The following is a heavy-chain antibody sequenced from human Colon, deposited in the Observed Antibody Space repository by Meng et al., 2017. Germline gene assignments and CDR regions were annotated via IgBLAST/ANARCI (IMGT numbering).Heavy chain of an antibody. CDR3: ARDLIVGATRCYFDY. J-gene: IGHJ4*02. D-gene: IGHD1-26*01. CDR1: GYIVSSNRVA. CDR2: TYYRSKWYN. V-gene: IGHV6-1*01. Sequence: VQAQHAGTALVKPSQTLHLTCGISGYIVSSNRVAWNWIRQSQSRGLEWLGRTYYRSKWYNDYAVSVKSRITINPDTSKNQFSLQLNSVTPEDTAVYYCARDLIVGATRCYFDYWGQGTLVTVSS.